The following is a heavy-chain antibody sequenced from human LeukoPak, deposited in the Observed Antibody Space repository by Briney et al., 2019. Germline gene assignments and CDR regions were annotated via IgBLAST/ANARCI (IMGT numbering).Heavy chain of an antibody. CDR1: GYTSIDYY. J-gene: IGHJ4*02. CDR3: ARDQTNCGGDCYKSFFDY. CDR2: INPHSGGT. Sequence: ASVKVSCKASGYTSIDYYIHWVRQAPGQGLEWMGWINPHSGGTKSAQRFQGRVAMTRDTSISTAYMEVSRLKSDDTAVYYCARDQTNCGGDCYKSFFDYWGQGTLVTVSS. V-gene: IGHV1-2*02. D-gene: IGHD2-21*02.